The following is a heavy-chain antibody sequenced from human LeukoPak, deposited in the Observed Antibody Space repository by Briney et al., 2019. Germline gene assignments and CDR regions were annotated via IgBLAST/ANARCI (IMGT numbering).Heavy chain of an antibody. Sequence: PSETLSLTCTVSGGSISSYYWSWIRQPPGKGLEWIGRIYYSGSTYYNPSLKSQVTISVDTSKNQFSLKLSSVTAADTAVYYCARLWAPYCRRGSCYLSSFDYWGQGTLVIVSS. V-gene: IGHV4-39*01. CDR2: IYYSGST. CDR1: GGSISSYY. D-gene: IGHD2-15*01. CDR3: ARLWAPYCRRGSCYLSSFDY. J-gene: IGHJ4*02.